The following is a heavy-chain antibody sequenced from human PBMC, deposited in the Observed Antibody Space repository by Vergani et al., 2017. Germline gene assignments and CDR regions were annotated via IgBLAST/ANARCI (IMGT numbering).Heavy chain of an antibody. J-gene: IGHJ6*03. V-gene: IGHV3-48*04. CDR1: GFTFSSYS. D-gene: IGHD3-3*01. CDR3: ARLPYYDFWSGYYDYYYYYMDV. Sequence: EVQLVESGGGLVQPGGSPRLSCAASGFTFSSYSMNWVRQAPGKGLEWVSYISSSSSTIYYADSVKGRFTISRDNAKNSLYLQMNSLRAEDTAVYYCARLPYYDFWSGYYDYYYYYMDVWGKGTTVTVSS. CDR2: ISSSSSTI.